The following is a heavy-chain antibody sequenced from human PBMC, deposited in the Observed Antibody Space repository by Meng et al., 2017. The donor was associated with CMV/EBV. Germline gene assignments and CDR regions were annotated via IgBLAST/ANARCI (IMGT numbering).Heavy chain of an antibody. CDR1: GGFISSYY. V-gene: IGHV4-4*07. Sequence: QVQLQEPGPVLVKPSAPLSLTCTVVGGFISSYYWSWIRQPAGKGLEWIGRIYTSGSTNYNPSLKSRVTMSVDTSKNQFSLKLSSVTAADTAVYYCARDLMNCSSTSCANWFDPWGQGTLVTVSS. J-gene: IGHJ5*02. D-gene: IGHD2-2*01. CDR3: ARDLMNCSSTSCANWFDP. CDR2: IYTSGST.